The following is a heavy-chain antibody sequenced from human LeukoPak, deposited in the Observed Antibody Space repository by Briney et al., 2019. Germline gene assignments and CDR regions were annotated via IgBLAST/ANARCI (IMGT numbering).Heavy chain of an antibody. CDR2: ISWNSGSI. CDR3: AKVREKSFYYGSGSYYLFDY. Sequence: GGSLRLSCAASGFTFDDYAMHWVRQAPGKGLEWVSGISWNSGSIGYADSVKGRFTISRDNAKNSLYLQMNSLRAEDTALYYCAKVREKSFYYGSGSYYLFDYWGQGTLVTVSS. D-gene: IGHD3-10*01. V-gene: IGHV3-9*01. J-gene: IGHJ4*02. CDR1: GFTFDDYA.